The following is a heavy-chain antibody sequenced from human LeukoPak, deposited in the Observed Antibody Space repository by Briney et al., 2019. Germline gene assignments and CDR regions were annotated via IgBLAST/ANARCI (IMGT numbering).Heavy chain of an antibody. CDR1: GYSFKSYW. CDR3: ARLFYDNSDYYFYNGAFDI. V-gene: IGHV5-51*01. Sequence: GEPLKISCRASGYSFKSYWIGWVRQMPGKGLEWMGVIYPSDSDTRYSPAFQGQVTISADKSISTAYLQWTSLKASDTAMYYCARLFYDNSDYYFYNGAFDIWGQGTMVTVSS. J-gene: IGHJ3*02. D-gene: IGHD3-22*01. CDR2: IYPSDSDT.